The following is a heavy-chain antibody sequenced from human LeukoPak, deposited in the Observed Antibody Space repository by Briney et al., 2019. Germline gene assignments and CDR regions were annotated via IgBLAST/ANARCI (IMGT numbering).Heavy chain of an antibody. J-gene: IGHJ4*02. CDR2: ISSSSSSYI. CDR3: ASLGPYGSGSYSFDY. D-gene: IGHD3-10*01. V-gene: IGHV3-21*01. Sequence: GGSLRLSCAASGFTFSSYSMNWVRQAPGKGLEWVSSISSSSSSYIYYADSVKGRFTISRDNAKNSLYLQMNSLRAEDTAVYYCASLGPYGSGSYSFDYWGQGTLVTVSS. CDR1: GFTFSSYS.